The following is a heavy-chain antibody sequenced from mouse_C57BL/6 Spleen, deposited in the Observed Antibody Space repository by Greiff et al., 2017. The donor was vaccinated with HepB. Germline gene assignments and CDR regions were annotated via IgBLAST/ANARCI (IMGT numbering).Heavy chain of an antibody. Sequence: VQLQQSGPELVKPGASVKISCKASGYAFSSSWMNWVKQRPGKGLEWIGRIYPGDGDTNYNGKFKGKATLTADKSSSTAYMQLSSLTSEDSAVYFCASSLFITTVVATPVWGTRTTVTVSS. D-gene: IGHD1-1*01. V-gene: IGHV1-82*01. CDR3: ASSLFITTVVATPV. J-gene: IGHJ1*03. CDR1: GYAFSSSW. CDR2: IYPGDGDT.